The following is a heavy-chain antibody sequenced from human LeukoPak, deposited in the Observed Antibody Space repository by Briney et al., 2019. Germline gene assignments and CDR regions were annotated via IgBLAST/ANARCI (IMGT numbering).Heavy chain of an antibody. CDR3: AKDRGVVVTAFDY. J-gene: IGHJ4*02. V-gene: IGHV3-30*18. Sequence: GRSLRLSCAASGFTFSSYGMHWVRQAPGKGLEWVAVISYDGSNKYYADSVKGRFTISRDNSKNTLYLQMNSLRAEDTAVYYCAKDRGVVVTAFDYWGQGTLVTVSS. CDR2: ISYDGSNK. CDR1: GFTFSSYG. D-gene: IGHD2-21*02.